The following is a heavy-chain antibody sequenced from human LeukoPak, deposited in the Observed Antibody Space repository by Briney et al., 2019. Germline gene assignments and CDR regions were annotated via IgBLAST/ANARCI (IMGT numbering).Heavy chain of an antibody. CDR2: ISAYNSNT. CDR3: ARKVDYDILTGPGIDY. D-gene: IGHD3-9*01. Sequence: GVXWXXXISAYNSNTNYAQKLQGRVTMTTDTSTSTAYMELRSLRSDDTAVYYCARKVDYDILTGPGIDYWGQGTLVTVSS. V-gene: IGHV1-18*01. J-gene: IGHJ4*02.